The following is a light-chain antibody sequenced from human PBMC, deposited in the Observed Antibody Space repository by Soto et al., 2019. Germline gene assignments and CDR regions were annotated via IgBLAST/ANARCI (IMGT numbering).Light chain of an antibody. CDR2: VGTGGIVG. Sequence: QSVLTQPPSASASLGASVTLTCTLSSGYSNYMVDWYQQRPGKGPRFVMRVGTGGIVGSKGDGIPDRFSVLASGLNRYLTIKNIQEEDESDYHCGADHGSGSNFVSVVFGGGTKLTVL. CDR1: SGYSNYM. J-gene: IGLJ2*01. CDR3: GADHGSGSNFVSVV. V-gene: IGLV9-49*01.